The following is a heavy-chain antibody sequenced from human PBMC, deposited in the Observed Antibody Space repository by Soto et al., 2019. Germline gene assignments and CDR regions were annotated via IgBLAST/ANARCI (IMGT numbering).Heavy chain of an antibody. J-gene: IGHJ4*02. Sequence: GGSLRLSCAASGFTFSSFAMSWVRQAPGKGLEWVSAIGGSGGSTYYADSVKGRFTISRDNSKNTLYLQMNSLRAEDTAVYYCAKLVPAAIITIFGVVTGPFDYWGQGTLVTVSS. CDR1: GFTFSSFA. CDR2: IGGSGGST. V-gene: IGHV3-23*01. D-gene: IGHD3-3*01. CDR3: AKLVPAAIITIFGVVTGPFDY.